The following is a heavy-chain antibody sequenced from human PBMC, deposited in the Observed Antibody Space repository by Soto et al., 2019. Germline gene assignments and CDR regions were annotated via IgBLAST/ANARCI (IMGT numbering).Heavy chain of an antibody. Sequence: EVQLLESGGGLVQPGGTLRLSCSTSGFTFNTYAMNWVRQAPGKGLEWVSALSGSGGTTYYADSVRGRFTISRDNSKNTLFLQINSLRAEDTALYYCAKQRAGYGSGSDTYYLDFWCHGTLVTVAS. CDR2: LSGSGGTT. CDR3: AKQRAGYGSGSDTYYLDF. V-gene: IGHV3-23*01. CDR1: GFTFNTYA. J-gene: IGHJ4*01. D-gene: IGHD3-10*01.